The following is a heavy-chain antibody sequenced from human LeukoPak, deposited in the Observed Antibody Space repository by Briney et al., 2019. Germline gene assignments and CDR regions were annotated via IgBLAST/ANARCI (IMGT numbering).Heavy chain of an antibody. CDR2: IIPILGIA. D-gene: IGHD1-26*01. V-gene: IGHV1-69*04. CDR1: GGTFSSYA. CDR3: ARDVRIVGATTGFDY. Sequence: SVKVSCKASGGTFSSYAISWVRQAPGQGLEWMGRIIPILGIANYAQKFQGRVTITADKSTSTAYMELSSQRSEDTAVYYCARDVRIVGATTGFDYWGQGTLVTVSS. J-gene: IGHJ4*02.